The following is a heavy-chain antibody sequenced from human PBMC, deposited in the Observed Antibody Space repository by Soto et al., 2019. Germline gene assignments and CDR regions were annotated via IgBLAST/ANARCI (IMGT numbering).Heavy chain of an antibody. J-gene: IGHJ4*02. CDR1: GGTFSSYA. Sequence: QVQLVQAGAEVKKPGSSVKVSCKASGGTFSSYAISWVRQAPGQGLEWMGGIIPIFGTANYAQKCQGRVTITADESTSTAYMGLSSLRSEDTAVYYCARGGVRKYSSSWYDASFDYWGQGTLVTVSS. CDR2: IIPIFGTA. D-gene: IGHD6-13*01. V-gene: IGHV1-69*01. CDR3: ARGGVRKYSSSWYDASFDY.